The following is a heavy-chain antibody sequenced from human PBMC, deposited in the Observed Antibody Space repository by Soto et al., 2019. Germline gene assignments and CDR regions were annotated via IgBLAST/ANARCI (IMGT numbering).Heavy chain of an antibody. Sequence: SGPTLVNPTETLTLTFTVSGFSLSNARMGVSWIRQPPGKALEWLAHIFSNDEKSYSTSLKSRLTISKDTSKSQVVLTMTNMDPVDTATYYCARIRDVVVVAPTFVSEFDPWGQGTLVTVSS. D-gene: IGHD2-15*01. CDR2: IFSNDEK. V-gene: IGHV2-26*01. J-gene: IGHJ5*02. CDR1: GFSLSNARMG. CDR3: ARIRDVVVVAPTFVSEFDP.